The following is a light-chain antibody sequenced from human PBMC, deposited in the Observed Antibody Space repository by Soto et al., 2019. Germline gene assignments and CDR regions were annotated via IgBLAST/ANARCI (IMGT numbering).Light chain of an antibody. CDR1: QSIGTS. J-gene: IGKJ1*01. Sequence: DIQMTQSPSSLSASVGDIVTVTCRASQSIGTSLNWYQQKAGKAPRVLISAASRLQSGVPSRFSGSGSGTHFTPTTSSLQHEDSATYYCQQGYNTFWTFGQGTKVDIK. CDR2: AAS. CDR3: QQGYNTFWT. V-gene: IGKV1-39*01.